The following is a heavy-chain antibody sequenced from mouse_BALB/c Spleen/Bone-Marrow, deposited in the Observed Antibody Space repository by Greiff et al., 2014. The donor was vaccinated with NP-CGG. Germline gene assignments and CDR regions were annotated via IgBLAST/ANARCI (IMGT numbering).Heavy chain of an antibody. CDR3: TRQYGNYYAMDY. CDR2: IYPSDSYT. V-gene: IGHV1-69*02. Sequence: QVQLQQSGAELVRPGASVKVSCKASGYTFTSYWIDWVKQRPGHGLEWIGNIYPSDSYTNYNQNFKDKATLTVDKSSSTAYMQLSSPTSEDSAVYYCTRQYGNYYAMDYWGQGTPVTVSS. D-gene: IGHD2-10*02. J-gene: IGHJ4*01. CDR1: GYTFTSYW.